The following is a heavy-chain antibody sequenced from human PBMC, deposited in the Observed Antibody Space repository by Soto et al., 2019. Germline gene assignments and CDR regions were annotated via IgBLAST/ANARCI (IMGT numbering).Heavy chain of an antibody. V-gene: IGHV3-23*01. D-gene: IGHD2-15*01. CDR3: AKDSYCSGGSCYPNYFDY. J-gene: IGHJ4*02. CDR2: ISGSGGST. CDR1: GFTFSSYA. Sequence: GGSLRLSCAASGFTFSSYAMRWVRQAPGKGLEWVSTISGSGGSTYCADSVKGRFTISRDNSKNTLYLQMNSLRAEDTAVYYCAKDSYCSGGSCYPNYFDYWGQGTLVTVSS.